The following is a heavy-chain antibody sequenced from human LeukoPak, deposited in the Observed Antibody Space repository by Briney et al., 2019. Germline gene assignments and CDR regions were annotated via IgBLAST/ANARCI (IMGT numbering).Heavy chain of an antibody. J-gene: IGHJ4*02. CDR1: GYTFTSYA. V-gene: IGHV1-3*01. D-gene: IGHD2-15*01. CDR2: INAGNGNT. Sequence: GASVKVSCKASGYTFTSYAMHWVRQAPGQRLEWMGWINAGNGNTKYSQKFQGRVTITGDTSASTAYMELSSLRSEDTAVYYCARDVPYCSGGSCYSPTYAFDYWGQGTLVTVSS. CDR3: ARDVPYCSGGSCYSPTYAFDY.